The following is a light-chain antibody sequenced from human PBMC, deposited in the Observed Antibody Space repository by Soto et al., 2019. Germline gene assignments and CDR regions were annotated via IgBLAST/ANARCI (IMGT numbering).Light chain of an antibody. V-gene: IGKV3-11*01. Sequence: IVLTQSPATPSLSPGERATLSCRASQSVSSYLAWYQQKPGQAPRLLIYDASNRATGIPARFSGSGSGTEFTLTISSLQSEDFAVYYCQQDNNWPRTFGQGSKV. J-gene: IGKJ1*01. CDR2: DAS. CDR1: QSVSSY. CDR3: QQDNNWPRT.